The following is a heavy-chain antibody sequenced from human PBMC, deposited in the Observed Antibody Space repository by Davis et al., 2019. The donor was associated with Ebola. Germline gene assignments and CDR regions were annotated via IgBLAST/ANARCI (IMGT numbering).Heavy chain of an antibody. V-gene: IGHV4-34*01. Sequence: PSETLSLTCAVYGGSFSGYYWSWIRQPPGKGLEWIGEINHSGSTNYNPSLKSRVTISVDTSKNQFSLKLSSVTAADTAVYYCAGLVVVVAATSQDAFDIWGQGTMVTVSS. CDR2: INHSGST. CDR1: GGSFSGYY. D-gene: IGHD2-15*01. CDR3: AGLVVVVAATSQDAFDI. J-gene: IGHJ3*02.